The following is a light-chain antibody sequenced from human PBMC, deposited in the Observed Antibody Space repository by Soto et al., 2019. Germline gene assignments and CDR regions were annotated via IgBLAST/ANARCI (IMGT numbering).Light chain of an antibody. J-gene: IGKJ3*01. V-gene: IGKV3-15*01. CDR1: QTVSVN. CDR3: QHYNDWPPFT. Sequence: ELVMTQSPATLSVSPGERATLSCRASQTVSVNLAWYQQKPGQAPRLLIYGASTRATGVPARFSGSGSGTEFTLTISSLQSEDFAVYYCQHYNDWPPFTFGPGTRVDIK. CDR2: GAS.